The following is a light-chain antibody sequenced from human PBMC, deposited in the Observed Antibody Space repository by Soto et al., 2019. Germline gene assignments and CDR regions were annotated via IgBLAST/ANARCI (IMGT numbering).Light chain of an antibody. Sequence: DIQMTQSPSSLSASVGDRVTITCRASQGISNYLAWYQQKPGKVPKLLIYAASTLQSGVPSRFSGSGSGTDFTLTISSLQPEDVATYYCQKYNSALFWTFGQGTKVEIK. J-gene: IGKJ1*01. V-gene: IGKV1-27*01. CDR2: AAS. CDR1: QGISNY. CDR3: QKYNSALFWT.